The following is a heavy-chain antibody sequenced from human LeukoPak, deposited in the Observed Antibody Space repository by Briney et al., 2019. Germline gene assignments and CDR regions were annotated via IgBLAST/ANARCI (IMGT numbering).Heavy chain of an antibody. Sequence: GSLRLSCAASGFTFSSYSMNWVRQAPGKGLEWVSYISSRSSTLYYADSVKGRFTISRDNAKNSLFLQVNSLRAEDTAVYYCARDWYTAERWTIYYSYYIDVWGKGTTVTVSS. J-gene: IGHJ6*03. D-gene: IGHD4-23*01. CDR3: ARDWYTAERWTIYYSYYIDV. CDR2: ISSRSSTL. V-gene: IGHV3-48*04. CDR1: GFTFSSYS.